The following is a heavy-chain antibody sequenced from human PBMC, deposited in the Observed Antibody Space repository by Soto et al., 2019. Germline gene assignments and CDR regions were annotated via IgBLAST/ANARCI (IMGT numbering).Heavy chain of an antibody. CDR1: GFTFSSYA. D-gene: IGHD6-13*01. CDR2: ISYDGSNK. V-gene: IGHV3-30-3*01. Sequence: GGSLRLSCAASGFTFSSYAMHWVRQAPGKGLEWVAVISYDGSNKYYADSVKGRFTISRDNSKNTLYLQMNSLRAEDTAVYYCARGMKYSHYGMDVWGQGTTVTVSS. J-gene: IGHJ6*02. CDR3: ARGMKYSHYGMDV.